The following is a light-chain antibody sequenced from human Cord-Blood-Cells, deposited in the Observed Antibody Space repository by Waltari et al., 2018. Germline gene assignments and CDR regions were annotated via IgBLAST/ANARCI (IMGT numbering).Light chain of an antibody. J-gene: IGLJ3*02. V-gene: IGLV2-14*01. Sequence: QSALTPPASVSGSPGQSITISCTGTSSDVGGYTYVSWYQQHPGKAPKLMIYDASNRPSGVSNRFSGSKSGNTASLTISGLQAEDEADYYCSSYTSSSTRVFGGGTKLTVL. CDR1: SSDVGGYTY. CDR2: DAS. CDR3: SSYTSSSTRV.